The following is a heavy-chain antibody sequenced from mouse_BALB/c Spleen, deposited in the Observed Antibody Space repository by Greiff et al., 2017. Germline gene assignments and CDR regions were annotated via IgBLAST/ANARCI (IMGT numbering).Heavy chain of an antibody. D-gene: IGHD2-1*01. CDR3: ARGGGNYDYAMDY. Sequence: SVKGRFTISRDNARNILYLQMSSLRSEDTAMYYCARGGGNYDYAMDYWGQGTSVTVSS. V-gene: IGHV5-6-5*01. J-gene: IGHJ4*01.